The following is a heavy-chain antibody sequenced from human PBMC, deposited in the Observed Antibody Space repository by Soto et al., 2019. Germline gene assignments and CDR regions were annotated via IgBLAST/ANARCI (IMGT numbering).Heavy chain of an antibody. V-gene: IGHV3-30*18. CDR1: GLTFSSFG. Sequence: GGSLRLSCVASGLTFSSFGMHWVRQAPGKGLEWVAVISYDGSNEYYADSVKGRFTISRDNSNNTLYLQMNSLRTEDTAVYYCAKAKGFYDFWSGYYRYGMDVWGQGTTVTVSS. CDR3: AKAKGFYDFWSGYYRYGMDV. CDR2: ISYDGSNE. J-gene: IGHJ6*02. D-gene: IGHD3-3*01.